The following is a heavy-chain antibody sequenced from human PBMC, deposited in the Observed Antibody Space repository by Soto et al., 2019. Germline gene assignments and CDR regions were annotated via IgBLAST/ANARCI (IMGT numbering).Heavy chain of an antibody. V-gene: IGHV3-73*01. Sequence: GGSLRLSCAASGFTFSGSAMHWVRQASGKGLEWVGRIRSKANSYATAYAVSVKGRFTISRDDSKNTAYLQMNSLKTEDTAVYYCTRPYYVASDAFDIWGQGTMVTVSS. CDR2: IRSKANSYAT. CDR1: GFTFSGSA. D-gene: IGHD3-16*01. J-gene: IGHJ3*02. CDR3: TRPYYVASDAFDI.